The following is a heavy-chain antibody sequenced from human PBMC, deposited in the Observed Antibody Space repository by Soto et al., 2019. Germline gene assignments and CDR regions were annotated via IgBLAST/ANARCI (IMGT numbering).Heavy chain of an antibody. Sequence: ESGGGLIQPGGSLRLSCAASGFTVSSNYMSWVRQAPGKGLEWVSVIYSGGSTYYADSVKGRFTISRDNSKNTLYLQMNSLRAEDTAVYYCAREDSSGHYYYYGMDVWGQGTTVTVSS. J-gene: IGHJ6*02. D-gene: IGHD3-22*01. CDR2: IYSGGST. CDR3: AREDSSGHYYYYGMDV. V-gene: IGHV3-53*01. CDR1: GFTVSSNY.